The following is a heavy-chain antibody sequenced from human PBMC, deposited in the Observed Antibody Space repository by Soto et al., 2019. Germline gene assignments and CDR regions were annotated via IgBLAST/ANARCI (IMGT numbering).Heavy chain of an antibody. V-gene: IGHV4-39*01. CDR3: ARHKGDFWSGYYNWFDP. D-gene: IGHD3-3*01. CDR2: IYYSGST. Sequence: SETLSLTCTVPGGSISSSSYYWGWIRHPPGKGLEWIGSIYYSGSTYYNPSLKSRVTISVDTSKNQFSLKLSSVTAADTAVYYCARHKGDFWSGYYNWFDPWGQGTLVTVSS. CDR1: GGSISSSSYY. J-gene: IGHJ5*02.